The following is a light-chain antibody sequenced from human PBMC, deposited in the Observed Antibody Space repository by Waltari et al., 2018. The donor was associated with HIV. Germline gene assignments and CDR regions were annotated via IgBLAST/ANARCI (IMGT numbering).Light chain of an antibody. CDR2: RKY. J-gene: IGLJ2*01. V-gene: IGLV1-47*01. CDR3: AAWDHDLSAVL. CDR1: TSNIGRSY. Sequence: QSVLTQAPSASETPGQRVTISCSGSTSNIGRSYVYWYHQLPGTAPKLLIYRKYQRRVGVPDRFSGSKSGTSASLAISGLRPGDEGDYFCAAWDHDLSAVLFGGGTKLTVL.